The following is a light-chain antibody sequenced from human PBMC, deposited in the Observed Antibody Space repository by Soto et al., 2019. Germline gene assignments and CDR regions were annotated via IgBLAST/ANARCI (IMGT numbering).Light chain of an antibody. Sequence: QSVLTQPPSVSGAPGQRVTISCIVSSSNIGAGYDVHWYQQLPGTAPKLLIYGNSNRPSGVPDRFSGSKSGTSASLAITGLQAEDEADYYCQSYDSGLSGYVFGTGTKLTVL. CDR2: GNS. J-gene: IGLJ1*01. V-gene: IGLV1-40*01. CDR1: SSNIGAGYD. CDR3: QSYDSGLSGYV.